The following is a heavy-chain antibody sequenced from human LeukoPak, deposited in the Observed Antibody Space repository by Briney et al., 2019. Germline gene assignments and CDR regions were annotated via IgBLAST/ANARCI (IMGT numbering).Heavy chain of an antibody. CDR1: GFSFSSYA. J-gene: IGHJ4*02. V-gene: IGHV3-64*01. CDR3: ARVGDHGFFDH. Sequence: GGSLRLSCAGSGFSFSSYAMYWVRQAPEKGLEYVSAIGGDGGTTYYANSVEGRFTISRDNSKNTLYLQMGSLRAEDMAVYYCARVGDHGFFDHWGQGTVVSVSS. CDR2: IGGDGGTT. D-gene: IGHD4-17*01.